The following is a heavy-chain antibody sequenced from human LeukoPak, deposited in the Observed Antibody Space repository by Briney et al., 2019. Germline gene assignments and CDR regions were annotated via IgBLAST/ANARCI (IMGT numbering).Heavy chain of an antibody. V-gene: IGHV3-30*02. J-gene: IGHJ4*02. CDR1: GFTFSSYG. CDR2: IRYDESKT. D-gene: IGHD1-26*01. Sequence: GSLRLSCAASGFTFSSYGMHWVRQAPAKGLEWVAFIRYDESKTFYGDSVKGRFTVSRDNSKNTLYLQMNSLRDEDTAVYYCAKSHLPNSYSGTYYCDYWGQGTQVTVSS. CDR3: AKSHLPNSYSGTYYCDY.